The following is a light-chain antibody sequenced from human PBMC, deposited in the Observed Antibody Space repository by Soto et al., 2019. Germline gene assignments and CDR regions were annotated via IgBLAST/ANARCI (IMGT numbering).Light chain of an antibody. Sequence: SSLSASVGDRVTITCRASQSISSYLNWYQQKPGKAPKLLIYAASSLQSGVPSRFSGSGSGTDFTLTISSLQPEDFATYYCQQSYSTLRTFGQGTKVDIK. CDR1: QSISSY. V-gene: IGKV1-39*01. J-gene: IGKJ1*01. CDR3: QQSYSTLRT. CDR2: AAS.